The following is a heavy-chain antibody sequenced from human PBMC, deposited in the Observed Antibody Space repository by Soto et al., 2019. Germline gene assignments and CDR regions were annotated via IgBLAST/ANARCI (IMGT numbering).Heavy chain of an antibody. CDR2: IKPDGSEK. Sequence: PGGSLRLSCAASGFTFSSYWMVWVRQAPGKGLEWVANIKPDGSEKYYVDSVKGRFTISRDNARKSLYLQMNSLRAEDTAVYYCVRDAHRGGDFDYWGQGTLVTV. V-gene: IGHV3-7*04. CDR1: GFTFSSYW. D-gene: IGHD3-10*01. CDR3: VRDAHRGGDFDY. J-gene: IGHJ4*02.